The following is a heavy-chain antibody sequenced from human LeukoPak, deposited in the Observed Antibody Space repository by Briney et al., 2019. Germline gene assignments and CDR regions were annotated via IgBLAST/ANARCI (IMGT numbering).Heavy chain of an antibody. J-gene: IGHJ4*02. D-gene: IGHD6-13*01. CDR1: GFTFSSYA. V-gene: IGHV3-30*04. CDR2: ISYDGSNK. Sequence: GRSLRLSCPASGFTFSSYAMHWVRQAPGKGLEWVAVISYDGSNKYYADSVKGRFTISRDNSKNTLYLQMNSLRAEDTAVYYCARAGSSSWYGGGADYWGQGTLVTVSS. CDR3: ARAGSSSWYGGGADY.